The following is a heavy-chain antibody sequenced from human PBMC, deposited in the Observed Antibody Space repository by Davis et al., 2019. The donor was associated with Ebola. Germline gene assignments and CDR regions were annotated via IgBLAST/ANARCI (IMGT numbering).Heavy chain of an antibody. V-gene: IGHV7-4-1*02. CDR2: INTNTGNP. D-gene: IGHD2-8*01. CDR1: GYTFTSYA. CDR3: ASNGFPAAFDI. Sequence: AASVKVSCKASGYTFTSYAMNWVRQAPGQGLEWMGWINTNTGNPTYAQGFTGRFVFSLDTSVSTAYLQISSLKAEDTAVYYCASNGFPAAFDIWGQGTMVTVSS. J-gene: IGHJ3*02.